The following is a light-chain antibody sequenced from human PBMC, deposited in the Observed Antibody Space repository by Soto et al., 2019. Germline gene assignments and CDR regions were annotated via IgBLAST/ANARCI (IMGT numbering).Light chain of an antibody. CDR3: QQYNNWPPSDT. J-gene: IGKJ2*01. CDR1: QSVSSN. V-gene: IGKV3-15*01. CDR2: GAS. Sequence: EIVMTQSPATLSVSPGERANLSCRASQSVSSNLAWYQQKPGQAPRLLIYGASTRATGIPARFSGSGSGTEFTLTISSLQSEDFAVYYCQQYNNWPPSDTFGQGTKLEIK.